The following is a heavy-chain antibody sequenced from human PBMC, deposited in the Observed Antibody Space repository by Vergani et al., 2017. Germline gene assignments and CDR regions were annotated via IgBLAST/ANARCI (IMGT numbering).Heavy chain of an antibody. D-gene: IGHD2-21*02. CDR2: IIPVLGKT. J-gene: IGHJ6*02. Sequence: QVQLVQSGAEVKKPGASVKVSCKASGYTFTGYYMHWVRQAPGQGLEWMGRIIPVLGKTKYAQDFQGRLTITADTSTSTAYMELTSLRSQDTAVYYCARDPRGYGGDPEDYYYGMDGRGQGTTVTVSS. CDR3: ARDPRGYGGDPEDYYYGMDG. CDR1: GYTFTGYY. V-gene: IGHV1-69*04.